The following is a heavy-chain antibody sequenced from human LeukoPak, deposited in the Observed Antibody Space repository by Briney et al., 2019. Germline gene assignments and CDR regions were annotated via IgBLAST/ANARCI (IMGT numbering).Heavy chain of an antibody. CDR2: IYYSGST. D-gene: IGHD1-1*01. V-gene: IGHV4-39*02. Sequence: SETLSLTCTVSGDSISSSNYYWGWIRQPPGKGLEWIGSIYYSGSTYYNPALRGRVTIVVDMSENRFSLNVDSVTAADAAIYYCARGLFNDAPLPAGYWGQGTLVTVSS. CDR3: ARGLFNDAPLPAGY. CDR1: GDSISSSNYY. J-gene: IGHJ4*02.